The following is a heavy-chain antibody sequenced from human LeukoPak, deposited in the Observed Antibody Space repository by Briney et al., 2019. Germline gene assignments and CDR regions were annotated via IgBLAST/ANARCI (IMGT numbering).Heavy chain of an antibody. Sequence: SETLSLTCTVSGGPISSYYWSWIRQPAGKGREWIGRLYPRGSTTYNPSRESRVTISVGKCKNHVALRLTPVTAADTAVYYCGRDHDSSGSFVSVYWGQGTLASVSS. CDR3: GRDHDSSGSFVSVY. J-gene: IGHJ4*02. D-gene: IGHD6-19*01. V-gene: IGHV4-4*07. CDR1: GGPISSYY. CDR2: LYPRGST.